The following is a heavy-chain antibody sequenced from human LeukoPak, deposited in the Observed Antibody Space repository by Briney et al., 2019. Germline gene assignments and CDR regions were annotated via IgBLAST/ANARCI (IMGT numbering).Heavy chain of an antibody. CDR1: GFIFRRYA. CDR2: ISASDDNT. Sequence: GGSLRLSCAASGFIFRRYAMSWVRQAPGKGLKWVSDISASDDNTYYADSVKGRFTISRDNSKNTVYLQMNSQRAEDTAVYYCARELVGATAYFDHWGQGTLVTVSS. CDR3: ARELVGATAYFDH. J-gene: IGHJ4*02. D-gene: IGHD1-26*01. V-gene: IGHV3-23*01.